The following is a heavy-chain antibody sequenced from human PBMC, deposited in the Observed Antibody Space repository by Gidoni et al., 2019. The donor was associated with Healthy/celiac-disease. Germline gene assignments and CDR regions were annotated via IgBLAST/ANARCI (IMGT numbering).Heavy chain of an antibody. CDR2: IRSKAYGGTT. D-gene: IGHD3-22*01. CDR3: TRDHGSATMIVVVIPFDY. Sequence: PGKGLEWVGFIRSKAYGGTTEYAASVKGRFTISRDDSKSIAYLQMNSLKTEDTAVYYCTRDHGSATMIVVVIPFDYWGQGTLVTVSS. J-gene: IGHJ4*02. V-gene: IGHV3-49*02.